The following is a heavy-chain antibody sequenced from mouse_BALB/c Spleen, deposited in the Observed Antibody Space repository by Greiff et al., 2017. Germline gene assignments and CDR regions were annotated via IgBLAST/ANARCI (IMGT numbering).Heavy chain of an antibody. CDR1: GFTFSDYY. J-gene: IGHJ2*01. CDR2: ISDGGSYT. CDR3: ARGEDYYGSRKGYFDY. Sequence: DVQLVESGGGLVKPGGSLKLSCAASGFTFSDYYMYWVRQTPEKRLEWVATISDGGSYTYYPDSVKGRFTISRDNAKNNLYLQMSSLKSEDTAMYYCARGEDYYGSRKGYFDYWGQGTTLTVSS. D-gene: IGHD1-1*01. V-gene: IGHV5-4*02.